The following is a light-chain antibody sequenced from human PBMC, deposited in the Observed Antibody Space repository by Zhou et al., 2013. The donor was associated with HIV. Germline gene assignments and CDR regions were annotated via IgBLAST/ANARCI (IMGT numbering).Light chain of an antibody. J-gene: IGKJ2*01. CDR2: AAS. V-gene: IGKV1-39*01. Sequence: DIQMTQSPSSLSASVGDRVTITCRASQSISSYLNWYQQKPGKAPRLLIYAASSLQSGVPSRFSGNGSGTDFTLTISSLQPEDFATYSCQQSYSILYTFGQGTKVEIK. CDR3: QQSYSILYT. CDR1: QSISSY.